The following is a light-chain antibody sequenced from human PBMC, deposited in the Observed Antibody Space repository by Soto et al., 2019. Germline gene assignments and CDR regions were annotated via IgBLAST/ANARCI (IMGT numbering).Light chain of an antibody. CDR2: KAS. J-gene: IGKJ1*01. V-gene: IGKV1-5*03. CDR1: QGISGW. Sequence: DIQMTQSPSTLSASVGDRVTITCRASQGISGWLAWYQQKAGKAPKLLIYKASRLESGVPSRFSGSGSETEFTLTLSGLQPGDSATYYCQQYNSYSPTFGQGTKVEVK. CDR3: QQYNSYSPT.